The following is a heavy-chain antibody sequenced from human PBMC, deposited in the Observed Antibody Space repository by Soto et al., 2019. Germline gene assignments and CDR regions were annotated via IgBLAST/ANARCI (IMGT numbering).Heavy chain of an antibody. CDR1: GGSISSYY. CDR2: IYHSGST. D-gene: IGHD2-2*01. Sequence: PSETLSLTCTVSGGSISSYYLSWIRQPPGKGLEWIGYIYHSGSTYYNPSLKSRVTISVDTSKNQFSLKLSSVTAADTAVYYCARMDCISTSCYSLGYWGQGTLVTVSS. V-gene: IGHV4-59*04. CDR3: ARMDCISTSCYSLGY. J-gene: IGHJ4*02.